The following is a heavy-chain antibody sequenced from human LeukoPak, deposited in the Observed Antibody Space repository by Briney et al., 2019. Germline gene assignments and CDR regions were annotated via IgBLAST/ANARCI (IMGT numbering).Heavy chain of an antibody. CDR2: ISSSSSYI. D-gene: IGHD4-11*01. V-gene: IGHV3-21*01. Sequence: GGSLRLSCAASGFTFSSYSMNWVRQAPGKGLEWVSSISSSSSYIYYADSVKGRFTISRDNAKNSLYLQMNSLRAEDTAVYYRARGSRTTVTTSKYYYYYMDVWGKGTTVTVSS. CDR1: GFTFSSYS. CDR3: ARGSRTTVTTSKYYYYYMDV. J-gene: IGHJ6*03.